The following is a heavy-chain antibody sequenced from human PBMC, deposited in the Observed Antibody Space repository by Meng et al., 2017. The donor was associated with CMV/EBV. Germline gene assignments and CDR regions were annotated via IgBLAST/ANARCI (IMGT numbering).Heavy chain of an antibody. D-gene: IGHD2-15*01. Sequence: GGSLRLSCAASGFTFSSYSMNWVRQAPGKGLEWVSSISSSSSYIYYADSVKGRFTISRDNAKNSLYLQMNSLGAEDTAVYYCARDREDITLDYWGQGTLVTVSS. CDR3: ARDREDITLDY. CDR2: ISSSSSYI. V-gene: IGHV3-21*01. J-gene: IGHJ4*02. CDR1: GFTFSSYS.